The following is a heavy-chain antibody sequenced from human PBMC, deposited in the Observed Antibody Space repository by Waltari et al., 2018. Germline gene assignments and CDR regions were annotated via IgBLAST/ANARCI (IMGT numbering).Heavy chain of an antibody. J-gene: IGHJ4*02. CDR3: ARGRGGGIAARFDY. CDR1: GGSFRGYY. V-gene: IGHV4-34*01. CDR2: INHSGST. Sequence: QVQLQQWGAGLLKPSETLSLTCAVYGGSFRGYYWSWLRQPRGKGLEWIGEINHSGSTNYNPSLKSRVTISVDTSKNQFSLKLSSVTAADTAVYYCARGRGGGIAARFDYWGQGTLVTVSS. D-gene: IGHD6-6*01.